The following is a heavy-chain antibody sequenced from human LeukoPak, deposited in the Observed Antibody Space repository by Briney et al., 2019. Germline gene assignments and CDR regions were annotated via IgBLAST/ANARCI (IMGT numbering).Heavy chain of an antibody. J-gene: IGHJ4*02. Sequence: GSLRLSCAAFGFPFSSYSMNWVRQAPGKGLEWVSSISSSSSYIYYADSVKGRFTISRDNAKNSLYLQMNSLRAEDTAVYYCARGRRGYYYDSSDYYPLDYWGQGTLVTVSS. CDR2: ISSSSSYI. D-gene: IGHD3-22*01. V-gene: IGHV3-21*01. CDR1: GFPFSSYS. CDR3: ARGRRGYYYDSSDYYPLDY.